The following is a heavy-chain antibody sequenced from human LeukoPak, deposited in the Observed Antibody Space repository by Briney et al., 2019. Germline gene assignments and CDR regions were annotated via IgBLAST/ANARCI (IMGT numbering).Heavy chain of an antibody. D-gene: IGHD2/OR15-2a*01. V-gene: IGHV1-2*02. J-gene: IGHJ4*02. CDR1: GYIFIGYY. CDR3: ARGIYSYSTPFDY. Sequence: ASVTVSFKASGYIFIGYYMHWVRQAPGQGLEWMGWINPNSGATNYAQKFQGRVTVTRDRTISTVYMELSSLGSDDTAVYYCARGIYSYSTPFDYWGQGTLVTVSS. CDR2: INPNSGAT.